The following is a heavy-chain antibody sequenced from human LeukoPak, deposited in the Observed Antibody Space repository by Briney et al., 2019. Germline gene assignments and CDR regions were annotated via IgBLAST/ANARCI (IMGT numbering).Heavy chain of an antibody. CDR1: VVSISSGGYA. V-gene: IGHV4-30-2*01. J-gene: IGHJ5*02. CDR2: IYHRGST. D-gene: IGHD3-16*01. Sequence: SETLSLTCAVSVVSISSGGYAWRWIRQPRGKGLGWIGYIYHRGSTYYNPSLKSRVTISVDRSKSQFSLKLSSVTAADTAVYYCARAPVWEYNWFDPWGQGTLVTVSS. CDR3: ARAPVWEYNWFDP.